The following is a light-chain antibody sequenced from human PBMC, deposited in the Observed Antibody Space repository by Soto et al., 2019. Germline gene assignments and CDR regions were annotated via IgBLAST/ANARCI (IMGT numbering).Light chain of an antibody. CDR3: GAWDSSLMGVV. CDR1: SGDIGGYNY. Sequence: QSALTQPRSVSGSPGQSVTISCTGASGDIGGYNYVSWYQHHPGKAPKLLIYDNNKRPSGIPDRFSGSKSATSATLDITALQTGDEADYYCGAWDSSLMGVVFGGGTQLTVL. J-gene: IGLJ2*01. V-gene: IGLV1-51*01. CDR2: DNN.